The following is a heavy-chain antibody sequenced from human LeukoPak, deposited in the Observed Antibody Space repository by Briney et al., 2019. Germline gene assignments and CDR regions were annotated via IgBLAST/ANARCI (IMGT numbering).Heavy chain of an antibody. CDR3: ARVFGFARYYFDY. D-gene: IGHD3-10*01. V-gene: IGHV1-69*13. CDR2: IIPIFGTA. Sequence: GASVKVSCKASGGTFSSYAISWVRQAPGQGLEWMGGIIPIFGTANYAQKFQGRVTITADESTSTAYMELSSLRSEDTAVYYCARVFGFARYYFDYWGQGTLVTVSS. CDR1: GGTFSSYA. J-gene: IGHJ4*02.